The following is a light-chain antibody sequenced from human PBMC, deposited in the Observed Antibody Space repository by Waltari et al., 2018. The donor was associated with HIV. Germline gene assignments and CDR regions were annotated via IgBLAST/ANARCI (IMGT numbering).Light chain of an antibody. V-gene: IGLV1-44*01. CDR3: AAWDDSLNEWL. J-gene: IGLJ3*02. CDR1: SSNIARNT. Sequence: QSVLAQPPSASGTPGQRVTISCSGSSSNIARNTVNWYQQLPGTAPKLPSYSNDQRPPGVPDRFSGSKSDTSASLAISGLQSEDEADFYCAAWDDSLNEWLFGGGTKLTVL. CDR2: SND.